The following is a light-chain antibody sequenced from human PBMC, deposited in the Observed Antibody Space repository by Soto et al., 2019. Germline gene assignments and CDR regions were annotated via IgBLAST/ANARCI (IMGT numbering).Light chain of an antibody. Sequence: QSVLTQPPSVSGTPGQRVTISCSGSSSNIGGNYVYWYQQVPGTAPKLLIYRNNQRPSGVPDRFSGSKSGTSASLAISGLRSEDEADYYCAAWDDSLSAHVVFGGGTQLTVL. V-gene: IGLV1-47*01. CDR2: RNN. CDR3: AAWDDSLSAHVV. J-gene: IGLJ2*01. CDR1: SSNIGGNY.